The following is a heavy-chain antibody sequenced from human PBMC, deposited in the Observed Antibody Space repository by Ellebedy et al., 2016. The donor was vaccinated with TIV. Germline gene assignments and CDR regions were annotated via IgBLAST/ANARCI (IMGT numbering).Heavy chain of an antibody. V-gene: IGHV3-49*03. CDR1: GLTFGDFG. CDR3: STSDKAYGDHYFDY. D-gene: IGHD4-17*01. CDR2: IRDTSNGGTP. Sequence: PWGSLRLSCTASGLTFGDFGMSWFRQAPGKGLEWVAYIRDTSNGGTPEYAASVEGRFTVSRDDSKSIAYLQMTSLRTEDTATYYCSTSDKAYGDHYFDYWGQGALVTVS. J-gene: IGHJ4*02.